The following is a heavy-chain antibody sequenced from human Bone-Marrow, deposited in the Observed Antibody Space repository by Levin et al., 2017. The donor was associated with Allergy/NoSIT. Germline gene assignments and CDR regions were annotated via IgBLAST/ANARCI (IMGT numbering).Heavy chain of an antibody. CDR2: IIPIVGSI. CDR1: GGTLDTYA. J-gene: IGHJ4*02. CDR3: ARDLLGLQSSY. D-gene: IGHD3-16*01. Sequence: PAASVKVSCTVSGGTLDTYAINWVRQAPGQGLEWMGRIIPIVGSITYAQKFQGRVTLSADKSTTMAYMQLSSLRSEDTAVYYCARDLLGLQSSYWGQGTLITVSS. V-gene: IGHV1-69*04.